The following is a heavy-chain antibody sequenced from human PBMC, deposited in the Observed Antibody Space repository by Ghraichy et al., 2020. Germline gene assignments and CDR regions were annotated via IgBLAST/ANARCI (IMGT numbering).Heavy chain of an antibody. CDR2: ISGTSTLI. CDR3: AKDDTRNSYRFFHS. D-gene: IGHD3-22*01. CDR1: GFSFSDSF. Sequence: GGSLRLSCAASGFSFSDSFMSWVRRAPGKGLEWLSYISGTSTLIHYSDSVKGRLTISRDNARKSVYLQMNNLRAEDTAVYYCAKDDTRNSYRFFHSWGRGPQVTVSS. V-gene: IGHV3-11*01. J-gene: IGHJ4*02.